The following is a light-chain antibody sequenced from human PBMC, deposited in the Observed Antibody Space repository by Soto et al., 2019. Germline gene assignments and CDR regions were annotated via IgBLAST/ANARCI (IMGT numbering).Light chain of an antibody. CDR2: GAS. CDR3: QQYGGSPRIT. V-gene: IGKV3-20*01. J-gene: IGKJ5*01. Sequence: EIVMTQSPATLSVSPGERVTLSCRASQDIRSSLAWYQQKPGQAPRLLIYGASNRATGIPDRFSGSGSGTDFTLIINRLEPEDVAIYYCQQYGGSPRITFGQGTRLEIK. CDR1: QDIRSSL.